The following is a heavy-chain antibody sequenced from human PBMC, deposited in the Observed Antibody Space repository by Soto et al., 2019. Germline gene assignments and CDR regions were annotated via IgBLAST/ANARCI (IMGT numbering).Heavy chain of an antibody. CDR1: GFAFSNFH. Sequence: EMQVLESGGGLVQPGGSLRLSCAASGFAFSNFHMNWVRQAPGKGLQWVATIGGAGNDIHYADSVEGRFTFSRDNSKNTLHLQMDGLRDEDTAIYYCAKRFSDAWEAGMDVWGQGTTVTVSS. V-gene: IGHV3-23*01. J-gene: IGHJ6*02. D-gene: IGHD1-26*01. CDR2: IGGAGNDI. CDR3: AKRFSDAWEAGMDV.